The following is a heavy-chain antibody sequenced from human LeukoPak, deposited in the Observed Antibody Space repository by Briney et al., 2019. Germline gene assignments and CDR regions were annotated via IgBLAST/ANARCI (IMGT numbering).Heavy chain of an antibody. CDR2: ST. CDR3: AKALGYGSGSYYRAYGMDV. Sequence: STYYADSVKGRFTISRDNSKNTLYLQMNSLRAEDTAVYYCAKALGYGSGSYYRAYGMDVWGQGTTVTVSS. J-gene: IGHJ6*02. D-gene: IGHD3-10*01. V-gene: IGHV3-23*01.